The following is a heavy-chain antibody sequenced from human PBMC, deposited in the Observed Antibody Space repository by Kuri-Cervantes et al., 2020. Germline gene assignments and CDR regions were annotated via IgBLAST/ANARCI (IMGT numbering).Heavy chain of an antibody. CDR2: IYTSVST. Sequence: GSLRLSCTVSGGSISSYYWTWIRQPAGKGLEWIGLIYTSVSTNCKPSLKSRVTRSVDTSRNQFSLKLSSVTAADTAVYYCASEYYYDSSGYYLGQGTLVTVSS. J-gene: IGHJ4*02. CDR3: ASEYYYDSSGYY. V-gene: IGHV4-4*07. D-gene: IGHD3-22*01. CDR1: GGSISSYY.